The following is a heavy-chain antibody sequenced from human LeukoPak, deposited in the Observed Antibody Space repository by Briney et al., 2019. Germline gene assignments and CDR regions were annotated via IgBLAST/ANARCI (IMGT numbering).Heavy chain of an antibody. CDR3: AKDQFMTTVTTALRY. V-gene: IGHV3-23*01. CDR1: GFTFSSYG. Sequence: GGSLRLSCAASGFTFSSYGMSWVRQAPGKGLEWVSAISGSGGSTYYADSVKGRFTISRDNSKNTLYLQMNSLRAEDTAVYYCAKDQFMTTVTTALRYWGQGTLVTVSS. CDR2: ISGSGGST. J-gene: IGHJ4*02. D-gene: IGHD4-17*01.